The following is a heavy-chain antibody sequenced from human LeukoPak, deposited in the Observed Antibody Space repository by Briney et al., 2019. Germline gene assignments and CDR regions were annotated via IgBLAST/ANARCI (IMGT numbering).Heavy chain of an antibody. V-gene: IGHV1-69*05. CDR3: VGTGYCSGGSCYSSDFDY. CDR2: IIPTFGTA. D-gene: IGHD2-15*01. Sequence: SVKVSCKASGGTFSSYAISWVRQAPGQGLEWMGRIIPTFGTANYAQKFQGRVTITTDESTSTAYMELSSLRSEDTAVYYCVGTGYCSGGSCYSSDFDYWGQGTLVTVSS. CDR1: GGTFSSYA. J-gene: IGHJ4*02.